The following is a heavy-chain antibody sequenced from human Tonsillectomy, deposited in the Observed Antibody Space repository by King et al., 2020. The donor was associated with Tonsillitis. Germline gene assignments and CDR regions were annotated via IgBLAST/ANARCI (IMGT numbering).Heavy chain of an antibody. CDR1: GFTFSDYY. CDR3: ARVSGGDPLDY. J-gene: IGHJ4*02. D-gene: IGHD3-16*01. V-gene: IGHV3-11*01. Sequence: VQLVESGVGLVKPGGSLRLSCAASGFTFSDYYMNWIRQAPGKGLEWVSYIIRGGDTIYYADSVKGRFTISRENAKNSLYFQMNNLRAEDTAVYYCARVSGGDPLDYWGQGTLVTVSS. CDR2: IIRGGDTI.